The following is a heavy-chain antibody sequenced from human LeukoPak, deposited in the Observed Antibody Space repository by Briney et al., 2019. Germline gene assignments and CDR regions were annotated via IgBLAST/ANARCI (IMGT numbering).Heavy chain of an antibody. V-gene: IGHV3-21*01. Sequence: GGSLRLSCAASGFTFSSYSMNWVRQAPGKGLEWASSISSSSSYTYYANSVKGRFTISRDNAKNSLYLQMNSLRAEDTAVYYCARGRYSGSYLDYWGQGTLVTVSS. J-gene: IGHJ4*02. CDR3: ARGRYSGSYLDY. CDR2: ISSSSSYT. D-gene: IGHD1-26*01. CDR1: GFTFSSYS.